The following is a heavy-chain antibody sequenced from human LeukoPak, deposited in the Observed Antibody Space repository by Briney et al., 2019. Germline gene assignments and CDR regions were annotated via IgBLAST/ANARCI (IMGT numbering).Heavy chain of an antibody. D-gene: IGHD3-10*01. V-gene: IGHV1-2*02. CDR2: INPNSGGT. J-gene: IGHJ5*02. Sequence: ASVKVSCKASGGTFSSYTISWVRQAPGQGLEWMGWINPNSGGTNYAQKFQGRVTMTRDTSISTAYMELSRLRSDDTAVYYCARDGVTSPYGSGSYYNDRWGQGTLVTVSS. CDR3: ARDGVTSPYGSGSYYNDR. CDR1: GGTFSSYT.